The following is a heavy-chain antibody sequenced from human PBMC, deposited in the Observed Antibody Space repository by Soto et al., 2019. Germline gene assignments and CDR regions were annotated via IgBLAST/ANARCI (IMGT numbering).Heavy chain of an antibody. CDR3: ARDAGFGLFTFDY. Sequence: SETLSLTCAVSGYSISSGYYWGWIRQPPGKGLEWIGSIYHSGSTHYNPSLKSRVTISVDTSKNQFSLKLSSVTAADTAVYYCARDAGFGLFTFDYWGQGTLVTVSS. CDR1: GYSISSGYY. CDR2: IYHSGST. J-gene: IGHJ4*02. D-gene: IGHD3-3*01. V-gene: IGHV4-38-2*02.